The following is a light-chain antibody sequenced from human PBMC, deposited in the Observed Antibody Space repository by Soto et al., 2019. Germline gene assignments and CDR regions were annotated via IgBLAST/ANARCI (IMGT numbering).Light chain of an antibody. Sequence: VMTQSPATLSVSPGERATLSCRASQNLRSSLAWYQQKPGQAPRLVIYGASTRATGIPDRFSGSGSGTDFSLTIRGLKPEDFAVYYCQQYRMSPNTFGQGTRLEIK. CDR3: QQYRMSPNT. CDR2: GAS. J-gene: IGKJ5*01. V-gene: IGKV3-20*01. CDR1: QNLRSS.